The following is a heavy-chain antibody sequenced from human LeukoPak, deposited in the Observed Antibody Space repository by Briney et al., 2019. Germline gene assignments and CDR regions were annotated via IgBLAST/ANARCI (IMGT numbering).Heavy chain of an antibody. CDR3: ARDLLELSDYYYYGMDV. V-gene: IGHV1-2*02. CDR1: GYTFTSYG. J-gene: IGHJ6*02. D-gene: IGHD1-7*01. Sequence: ASVKVSCKASGYTFTSYGISWVRQAPGQGLEWMGWINPNSGGTNYAQKFQGKVTMTRDTSISTAYMELSRLRSDDTAVYYCARDLLELSDYYYYGMDVWGQGTTVTVSS. CDR2: INPNSGGT.